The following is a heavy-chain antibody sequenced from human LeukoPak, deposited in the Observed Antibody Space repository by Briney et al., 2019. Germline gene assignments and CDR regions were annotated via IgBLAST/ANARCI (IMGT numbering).Heavy chain of an antibody. V-gene: IGHV3-49*04. D-gene: IGHD3-10*01. J-gene: IGHJ4*02. CDR3: TGSFGQLTFFDY. CDR1: GFTLSTYA. Sequence: GGSLRLSCAASGFTLSTYAMSWVRQAPGKGLEWVGFIRSKTYGGTTEYAASVKGRFAISRDDSKSMAYLQINSLKTEDTAVYYCTGSFGQLTFFDYWGQGTLVTVSS. CDR2: IRSKTYGGTT.